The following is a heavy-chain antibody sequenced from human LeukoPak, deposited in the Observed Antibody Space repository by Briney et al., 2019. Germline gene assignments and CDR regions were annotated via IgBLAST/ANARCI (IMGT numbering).Heavy chain of an antibody. J-gene: IGHJ5*02. CDR1: GGSISSSSYY. V-gene: IGHV4-39*01. CDR3: ARAITVAGTTMFDP. D-gene: IGHD6-19*01. CDR2: IYYSGST. Sequence: SETLSLTCTVSGGSISSSSYYWGWIRQPPGKGLEWIGSIYYSGSTYYNPSLKSRVTISVDTSKNQFSLKLSSVTAADTAVYYCARAITVAGTTMFDPWGQGTLVTVSS.